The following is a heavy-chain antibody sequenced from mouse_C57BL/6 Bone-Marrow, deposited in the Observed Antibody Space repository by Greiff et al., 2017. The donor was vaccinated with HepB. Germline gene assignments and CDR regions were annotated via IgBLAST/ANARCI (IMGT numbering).Heavy chain of an antibody. CDR3: ARSVATVVATRYFDV. D-gene: IGHD1-1*01. CDR1: GYAFSSYW. CDR2: IYPGDGDT. V-gene: IGHV1-80*01. J-gene: IGHJ1*03. Sequence: VQLQQSGAELVKPGASVKISCKASGYAFSSYWMNWVKQSPGKGLEWIGQIYPGDGDTNYNGKFKGKATLTADKSSSTAYMQLSSLTSEDSAVYFCARSVATVVATRYFDVWGTGTTVTVSS.